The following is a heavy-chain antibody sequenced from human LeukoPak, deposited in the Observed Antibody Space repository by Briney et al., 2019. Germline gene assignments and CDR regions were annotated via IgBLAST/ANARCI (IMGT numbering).Heavy chain of an antibody. Sequence: PGGSLRLSCAASGFTVSNKYMTWVRQAPGKGLEWVSLIYSDGRTYYADSVKGRCTISRDNSKNTLYLQMNSLRVEDTAVYYCARVPKFGFPGPNDYFDYWGQGTLVTVSS. V-gene: IGHV3-53*01. CDR3: ARVPKFGFPGPNDYFDY. D-gene: IGHD3-16*01. CDR1: GFTVSNKY. J-gene: IGHJ4*02. CDR2: IYSDGRT.